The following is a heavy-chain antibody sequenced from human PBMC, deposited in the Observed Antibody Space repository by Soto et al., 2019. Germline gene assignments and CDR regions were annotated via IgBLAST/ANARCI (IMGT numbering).Heavy chain of an antibody. J-gene: IGHJ3*02. V-gene: IGHV3-74*01. CDR3: AGEPYSSSWYHAFDI. D-gene: IGHD6-13*01. Sequence: GGSLRLSCAASGFTFSSYWMHWVRQAPGKGLVWVSRINSDGSSTSYADSVKGRFTISRDNAKNTLYLQMNSLRAEDTAVYYCAGEPYSSSWYHAFDIWGQGTMVTVSS. CDR2: INSDGSST. CDR1: GFTFSSYW.